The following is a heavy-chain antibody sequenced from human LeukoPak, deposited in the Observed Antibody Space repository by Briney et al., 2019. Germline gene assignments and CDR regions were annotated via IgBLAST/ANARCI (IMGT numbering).Heavy chain of an antibody. Sequence: PSETLSLTCTVSGGSISSGDYYWSWIRQPPGKGLEWIGYIYYSGSTYYNPSLKSRVTISVDTSKNQFSLKLSSVTAADTAVYYCASGYSSSWYYPGYWGQGTLVTVSS. D-gene: IGHD6-13*01. CDR1: GGSISSGDYY. V-gene: IGHV4-30-4*01. CDR3: ASGYSSSWYYPGY. J-gene: IGHJ4*02. CDR2: IYYSGST.